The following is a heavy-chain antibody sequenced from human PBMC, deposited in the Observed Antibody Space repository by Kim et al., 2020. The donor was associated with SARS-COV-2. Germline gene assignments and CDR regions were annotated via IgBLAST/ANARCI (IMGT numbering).Heavy chain of an antibody. J-gene: IGHJ4*02. CDR1: GFTFRNYG. CDR2: ISYDGSNE. D-gene: IGHD2-15*01. Sequence: GGSLRLSCAASGFTFRNYGMHWVRQAPGKGLEWVTVISYDGSNEYYADSVKGRFTMSRDTSKNILYLHMNSLRPVDTAVYYCASGGYGGFDSGGQGTLVT. V-gene: IGHV3-30*03. CDR3: ASGGYGGFDS.